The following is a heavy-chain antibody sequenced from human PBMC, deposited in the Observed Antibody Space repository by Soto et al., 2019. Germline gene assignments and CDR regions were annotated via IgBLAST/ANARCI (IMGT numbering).Heavy chain of an antibody. J-gene: IGHJ1*01. V-gene: IGHV3-15*01. CDR1: GFTFSNAW. Sequence: EVQLVESGGGLVKPGGSLRLSCAASGFTFSNAWMSWVRQAPGKGLEWVGRIKSKTDGGTTDYAAPVKGRFTISRDASKNTLYLQMNSLKTEDTAVYYCTTDVGLKQQRSPHWGQGTLVTVSS. CDR3: TTDVGLKQQRSPH. D-gene: IGHD6-13*01. CDR2: IKSKTDGGTT.